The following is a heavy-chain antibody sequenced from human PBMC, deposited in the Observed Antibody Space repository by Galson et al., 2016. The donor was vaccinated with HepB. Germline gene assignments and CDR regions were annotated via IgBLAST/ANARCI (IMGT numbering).Heavy chain of an antibody. CDR1: GFTVSNDY. CDR2: LYSDGTT. J-gene: IGHJ3*02. Sequence: SLRLSCAASGFTVSNDYMSWVRQAPGKGLEWVSLLYSDGTTYYADFVKGRFTRSRDNSKNTVYLQMNSLRAEDTAVYYCARRGVDLGHAFDIWGLGTMVTVSS. V-gene: IGHV3-53*01. D-gene: IGHD2-15*01. CDR3: ARRGVDLGHAFDI.